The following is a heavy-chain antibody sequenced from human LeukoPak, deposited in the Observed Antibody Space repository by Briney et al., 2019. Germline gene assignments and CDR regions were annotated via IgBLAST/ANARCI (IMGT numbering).Heavy chain of an antibody. CDR3: ARRGIAAAGIWFDP. Sequence: SETLSLTCTVSGGSISSYYWSWIRQPPGKGLEWIGYIYYSGSTNYNPSLKSRVTISVDTSKNQFSLKLSSVTAADTAVYYCARRGIAAAGIWFDPWGQGTLVTVSS. CDR2: IYYSGST. CDR1: GGSISSYY. D-gene: IGHD6-13*01. V-gene: IGHV4-59*08. J-gene: IGHJ5*02.